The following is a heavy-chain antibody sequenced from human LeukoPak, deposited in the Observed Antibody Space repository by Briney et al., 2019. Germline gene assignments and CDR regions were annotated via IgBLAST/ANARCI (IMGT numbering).Heavy chain of an antibody. CDR1: GGSISSSSYY. D-gene: IGHD3-10*01. V-gene: IGHV4-39*01. Sequence: SETLSLTCTVSGGSISSSSYYWGWIRQPPGKGLEWIGSIYYIGSAYYNPSLKSRVTISVDTSKNHFSLKLSSVTAADTAVYYCARLKSSITMVRGVNFDYWGQGTLVTVSS. CDR2: IYYIGSA. J-gene: IGHJ4*02. CDR3: ARLKSSITMVRGVNFDY.